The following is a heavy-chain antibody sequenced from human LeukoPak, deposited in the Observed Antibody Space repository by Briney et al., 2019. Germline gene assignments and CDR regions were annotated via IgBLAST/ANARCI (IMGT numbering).Heavy chain of an antibody. J-gene: IGHJ5*01. CDR2: INHSGRT. CDR1: GGSFSGYY. D-gene: IGHD3-3*01. V-gene: IGHV4-34*01. CDR3: SRRSVSRFLEWIGFDS. Sequence: SETLSLTCAVYGGSFSGYYWSWIRQPPGKGLEWIGEINHSGRTNLNSSLKSRVTISVDTSKNQFSLRLSSVTAADTGVYYCSRRSVSRFLEWIGFDSWGQGTLVTVSS.